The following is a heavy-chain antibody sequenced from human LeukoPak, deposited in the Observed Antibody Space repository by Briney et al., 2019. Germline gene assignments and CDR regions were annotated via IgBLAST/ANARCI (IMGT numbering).Heavy chain of an antibody. J-gene: IGHJ5*02. V-gene: IGHV3-30-3*01. CDR1: GFTFSSYA. CDR2: ISYDGSNK. D-gene: IGHD3-10*01. Sequence: GRSLRLSCAASGFTFSSYAMHWVRQAPGKGLEWVAVISYDGSNKYYADSVKGRFTISRDNAKNTLYLQMNSLRAEDTAVYYCVRVDGSPGPKNWFDPWGQGTLVTVSS. CDR3: VRVDGSPGPKNWFDP.